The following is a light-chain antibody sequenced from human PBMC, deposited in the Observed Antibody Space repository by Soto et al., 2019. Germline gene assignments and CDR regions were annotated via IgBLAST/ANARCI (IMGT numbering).Light chain of an antibody. V-gene: IGKV3-11*01. J-gene: IGKJ4*01. CDR1: QSVSSF. Sequence: EIVLTQSPATLSLSPGERATLSCRASQSVSSFLAWYQQRPGQAPRLLSYFASNRAAGVPPRFSGSGSGTDFNLTISSLEPEDFAVYSCQQRHYWPPTFGGGTNVEIK. CDR3: QQRHYWPPT. CDR2: FAS.